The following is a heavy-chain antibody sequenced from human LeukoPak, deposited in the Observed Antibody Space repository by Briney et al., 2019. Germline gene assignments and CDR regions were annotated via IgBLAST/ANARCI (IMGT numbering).Heavy chain of an antibody. V-gene: IGHV3-23*01. Sequence: GGTLRLSCAASGFTFSSYAMSWVRQAPGKGLEWVSAISGSGGSTYYADSVKGRFTISRDNSKNTLYLQMNSLRAEDAAVYYCAKIGAGTVDYWGQGTLVTVSS. CDR1: GFTFSSYA. J-gene: IGHJ4*02. D-gene: IGHD6-19*01. CDR3: AKIGAGTVDY. CDR2: ISGSGGST.